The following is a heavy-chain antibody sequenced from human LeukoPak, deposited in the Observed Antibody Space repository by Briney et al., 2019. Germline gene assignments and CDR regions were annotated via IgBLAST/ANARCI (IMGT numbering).Heavy chain of an antibody. CDR3: ARSSRELGGYAPWELMPPFDY. Sequence: GGSLRLSCIASGFNMSDYWMSWVRQAPGKGLKWVANIKQDGSEIYSGDSLKGRFTISRDNAKNSLYLQMNSLRAEDTAVYYCARSSRELGGYAPWELMPPFDYWGQGTLVTVSS. CDR2: IKQDGSEI. D-gene: IGHD1-7*01. CDR1: GFNMSDYW. V-gene: IGHV3-7*01. J-gene: IGHJ4*02.